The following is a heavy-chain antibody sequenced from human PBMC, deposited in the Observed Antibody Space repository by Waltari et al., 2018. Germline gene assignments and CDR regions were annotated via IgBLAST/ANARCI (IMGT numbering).Heavy chain of an antibody. V-gene: IGHV3-7*01. D-gene: IGHD6-25*01. CDR2: IKEDGGGK. CDR3: ASVQRRWSMDV. Sequence: EVQLVESGGGLVQSGDSLRLSCAASGFSFSSYWMNWVHQTPGKGLEWVANIKEDGGGKYYVDSVKGRFTISRDNAKNSLYLQMNSLRVEDTAVYFCASVQRRWSMDVWGQGTTVTVSS. J-gene: IGHJ6*02. CDR1: GFSFSSYW.